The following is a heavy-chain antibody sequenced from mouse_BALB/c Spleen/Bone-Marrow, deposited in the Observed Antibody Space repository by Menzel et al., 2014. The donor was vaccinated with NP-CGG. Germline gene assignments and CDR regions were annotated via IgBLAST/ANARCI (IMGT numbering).Heavy chain of an antibody. J-gene: IGHJ2*01. CDR1: GYTFXSYW. CDR2: INPSTTYS. D-gene: IGHD2-14*01. CDR3: ALYYRYDYFDY. V-gene: IGHV1-7*01. Sequence: VKLQESGAELAKPGASVKMSCKASGYTFXSYWMHWVKQRPGQGLEWIGYINPSTTYSAYNQKFKDKATLTADKSSSTAYMQLSSLTSEDSAVYYCALYYRYDYFDYWGQGTTLTVSS.